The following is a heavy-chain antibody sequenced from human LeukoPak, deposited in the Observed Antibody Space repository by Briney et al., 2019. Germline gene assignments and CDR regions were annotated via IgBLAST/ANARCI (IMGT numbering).Heavy chain of an antibody. J-gene: IGHJ4*02. CDR1: GGSISSGSYY. CDR3: ARDDGFWSGYFGY. D-gene: IGHD3-3*01. Sequence: TLSLTCTVSGGSISSGSYYWSWIRQPAGKGLEWIGRIYTSGSTNYNPSLKSRVTISVDTSKNQFSLKLSSVTAADTAVYYCARDDGFWSGYFGYWGQGTLVTVSS. V-gene: IGHV4-61*02. CDR2: IYTSGST.